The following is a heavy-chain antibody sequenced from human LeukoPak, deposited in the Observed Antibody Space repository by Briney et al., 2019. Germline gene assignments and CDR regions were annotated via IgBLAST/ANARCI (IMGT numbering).Heavy chain of an antibody. CDR1: GGTFSSYA. J-gene: IGHJ6*03. CDR2: INPSGGST. V-gene: IGHV1-46*01. Sequence: ASVKVSCKASGGTFSSYAISWVRQAPGQGLEWMGIINPSGGSTSYAQKFQGRVTMTRDMSTSTVYMELSSLRSEDTAVYYCARAAVAGPYYYYYMDVWGKGTTVTVSS. CDR3: ARAAVAGPYYYYYMDV. D-gene: IGHD6-19*01.